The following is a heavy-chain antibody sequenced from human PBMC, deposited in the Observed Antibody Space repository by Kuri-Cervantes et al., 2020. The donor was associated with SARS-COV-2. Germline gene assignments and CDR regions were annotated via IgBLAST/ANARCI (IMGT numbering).Heavy chain of an antibody. J-gene: IGHJ4*02. CDR2: MSHDGSSI. V-gene: IGHV3-30*04. CDR1: GFSFSSDA. Sequence: GESLKISCEASGFSFSSDAMHWVRQTPGKGLEWVALMSHDGSSIYYADSVKGRFTISRDNSKNTLYLEMSSLRVEDAAVYYCARDWELHPDFRGQGTLVTVSS. CDR3: ARDWELHPDF. D-gene: IGHD3-10*01.